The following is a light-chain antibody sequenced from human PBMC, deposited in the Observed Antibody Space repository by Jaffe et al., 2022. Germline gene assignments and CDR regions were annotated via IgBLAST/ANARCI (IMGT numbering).Light chain of an antibody. V-gene: IGKV1-5*03. CDR3: QQYYTYPWT. Sequence: DIQMTQSPSTLSASVGDRVTITCRASQSISSWLAWYQQKPGKAPKVLIYKASSLESGVPSRFSGSGSGTEFTLTISSLQPDDFATYYCQQYYTYPWTFGQGTKVEIK. CDR1: QSISSW. CDR2: KAS. J-gene: IGKJ1*01.